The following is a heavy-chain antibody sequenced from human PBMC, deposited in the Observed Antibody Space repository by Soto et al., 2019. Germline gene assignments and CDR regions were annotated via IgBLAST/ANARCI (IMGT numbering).Heavy chain of an antibody. J-gene: IGHJ4*02. V-gene: IGHV3-23*01. Sequence: EVQLLDSGGGLVQPGGSLRLSCAASGFTFSNYAMNWVRQAPGKGLDWVSAISGSGGSTYYADSVKGRFTISRDNSKNTLYLQMSSLRSADTAVYDCAKGPLGCGYDLDYWGQGTLVTVSS. CDR3: AKGPLGCGYDLDY. CDR2: ISGSGGST. D-gene: IGHD5-12*01. CDR1: GFTFSNYA.